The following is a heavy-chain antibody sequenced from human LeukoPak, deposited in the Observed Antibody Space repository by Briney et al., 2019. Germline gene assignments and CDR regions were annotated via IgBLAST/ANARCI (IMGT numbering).Heavy chain of an antibody. D-gene: IGHD3-22*01. V-gene: IGHV3-30*18. CDR2: ISYDGRNT. J-gene: IGHJ1*01. Sequence: PGGSLRLSCAASGFTFSNYGMHWVRQAPGKGLEWVAVISYDGRNTYYADSVKGRFTIPRDNSKKTLYLQMNSLRAEDTAVYYCAKDSSSGYPFQDWGQGTLVTVSS. CDR1: GFTFSNYG. CDR3: AKDSSSGYPFQD.